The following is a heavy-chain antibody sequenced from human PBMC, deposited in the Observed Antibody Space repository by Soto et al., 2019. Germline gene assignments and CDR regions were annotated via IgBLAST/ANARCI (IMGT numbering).Heavy chain of an antibody. CDR1: GFTFSSYS. CDR2: ISSSSSYI. CDR3: ARAFSKQQQID. J-gene: IGHJ4*02. Sequence: GGSLRLSCAASGFTFSSYSMNWVRQAPGKGLEWVSSISSSSSYIYYADSVKGRFTISRDNAKNSLYLQMNSLGAEDTAVYYCARAFSKQQQIDWGQGTLVTVSS. V-gene: IGHV3-21*01. D-gene: IGHD6-13*01.